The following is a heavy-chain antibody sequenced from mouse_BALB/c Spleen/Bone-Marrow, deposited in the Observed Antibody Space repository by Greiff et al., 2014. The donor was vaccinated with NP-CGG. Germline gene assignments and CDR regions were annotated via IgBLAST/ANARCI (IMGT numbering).Heavy chain of an antibody. D-gene: IGHD2-1*01. Sequence: QVQLKESGPELVKPGASVRISRKASGYTFTSYYIHWVKQRPGQGLEWIGWIYPGNVNTKYNEKFKGKATLTADKSSSTAYMRLSSLTSEDSAVYFCAREGNPYAMDYWGQGTSVTVSS. CDR1: GYTFTSYY. CDR3: AREGNPYAMDY. J-gene: IGHJ4*01. V-gene: IGHV1S56*01. CDR2: IYPGNVNT.